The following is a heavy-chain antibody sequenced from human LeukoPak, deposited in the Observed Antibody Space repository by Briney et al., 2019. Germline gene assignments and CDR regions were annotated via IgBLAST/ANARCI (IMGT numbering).Heavy chain of an antibody. CDR1: GFTFSSYW. CDR3: ASSIAVAGLPYFQH. V-gene: IGHV3-7*01. Sequence: PGGSLRLSCAASGFTFSSYWMSWVRQAPGKGLEWVANIKQDGSEKYYVDSVKGRFTISRDNAKNSLYLQMNSLRAEDTAVYYCASSIAVAGLPYFQHWGQGTLVTVSS. CDR2: IKQDGSEK. D-gene: IGHD6-19*01. J-gene: IGHJ1*01.